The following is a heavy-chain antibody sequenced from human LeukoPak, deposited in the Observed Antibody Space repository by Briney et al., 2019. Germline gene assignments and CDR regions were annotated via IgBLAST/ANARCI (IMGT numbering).Heavy chain of an antibody. J-gene: IGHJ4*02. CDR3: VRDPPTAMELFDY. CDR2: INSDGSST. CDR1: GFTFTGYW. V-gene: IGHV3-74*01. D-gene: IGHD5-18*01. Sequence: PGGSLRLSCAASGFTFTGYWMHWVRQAPGKGLVWVSRINSDGSSTNYADSVKGRFTISRDNAKNTLYLQMNSPRAEDTAVYYCVRDPPTAMELFDYWGQGTLVTVSS.